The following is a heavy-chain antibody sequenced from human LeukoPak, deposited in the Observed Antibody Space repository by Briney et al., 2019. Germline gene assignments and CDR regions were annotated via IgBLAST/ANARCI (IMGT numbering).Heavy chain of an antibody. CDR3: ARVYGSGSSLDYYYYYYMDV. D-gene: IGHD3-10*01. CDR1: GFTFSSYE. Sequence: GGSLRLSCAASGFTFSSYEMNWVRQAPGKGLEWASYISSSGSTIYYADSVKGRFTISRDNAKNSLYLQMNSLRAEDTAVYYCARVYGSGSSLDYYYYYYMDVWGKGTTVTISS. V-gene: IGHV3-48*03. J-gene: IGHJ6*03. CDR2: ISSSGSTI.